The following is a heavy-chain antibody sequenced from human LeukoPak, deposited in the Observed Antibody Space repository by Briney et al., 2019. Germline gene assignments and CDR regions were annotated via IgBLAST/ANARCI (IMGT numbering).Heavy chain of an antibody. CDR1: GGSISTYC. CDR3: ARGGAARLHFQN. J-gene: IGHJ1*01. CDR2: IYHSGST. V-gene: IGHV4-59*01. D-gene: IGHD6-6*01. Sequence: PSETLSLTCTVSGGSISTYCWNWIRQPPGKGLEWIGYIYHSGSTNYNPSLQSRVTISVDTSKSQFPLNLNSVTAADTAVYYCARGGAARLHFQNWGQGTLVTVSS.